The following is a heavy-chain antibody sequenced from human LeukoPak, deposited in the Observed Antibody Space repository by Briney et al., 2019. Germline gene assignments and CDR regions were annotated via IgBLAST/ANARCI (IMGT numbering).Heavy chain of an antibody. Sequence: GGSLRLSCAASGFTFNRYAMNWVRQAPGKGLEWVAFIWYDGSNKYYADSVKGRFTISRDNSKNTLYLQMNSLRAEDTAVYYCVKDERGYYDSSGYFGAIDYWGQGSLVTVSS. CDR3: VKDERGYYDSSGYFGAIDY. CDR2: IWYDGSNK. CDR1: GFTFNRYA. V-gene: IGHV3-30*02. J-gene: IGHJ4*02. D-gene: IGHD3-22*01.